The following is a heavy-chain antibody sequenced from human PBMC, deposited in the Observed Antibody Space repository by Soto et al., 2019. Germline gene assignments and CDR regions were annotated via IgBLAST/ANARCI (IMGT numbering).Heavy chain of an antibody. J-gene: IGHJ4*02. CDR1: GFTFSSYW. D-gene: IGHD2-8*01. CDR2: INSDGSST. Sequence: EVLLLESGGGLVQPGGSLRLSCAASGFTFSSYWMHWVRQAPGKGLVWVSRINSDGSSTSYADSVKGRFTISRDNAKNTLYLQMNSLRAEDTAVYYCARAHMGYSLMVYANFDYWGQGTLVTVSS. V-gene: IGHV3-74*02. CDR3: ARAHMGYSLMVYANFDY.